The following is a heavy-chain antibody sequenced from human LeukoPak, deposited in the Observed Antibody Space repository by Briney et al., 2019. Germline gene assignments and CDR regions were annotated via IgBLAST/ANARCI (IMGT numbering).Heavy chain of an antibody. CDR3: APLDLYYYNSLRY. CDR1: GFTFSTYA. CDR2: LSYDGRHY. J-gene: IGHJ4*02. D-gene: IGHD3-22*01. V-gene: IGHV3-30*04. Sequence: HTGGSLRFSCAASGFTFSTYAMHWVRQAPGTGLEWVAVLSYDGRHYSYAASVKGRFTISRDNSKNTLYLQMNSLRAADTAVYYCAPLDLYYYNSLRYLGQGTLVTVSS.